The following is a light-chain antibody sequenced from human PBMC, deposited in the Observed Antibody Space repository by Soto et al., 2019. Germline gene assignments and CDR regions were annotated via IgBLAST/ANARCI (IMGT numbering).Light chain of an antibody. J-gene: IGLJ1*01. V-gene: IGLV2-14*01. CDR2: EVS. Sequence: QSALTQPASVSGSPGQSITISCTGTSSDVGGYKYVSWYQQHPDKAPKLIIFEVSNRPSGISSRFSGSKSGNTASLTISGLQAEDEADYFCSSYSISTAYLFGTGTKLTVL. CDR3: SSYSISTAYL. CDR1: SSDVGGYKY.